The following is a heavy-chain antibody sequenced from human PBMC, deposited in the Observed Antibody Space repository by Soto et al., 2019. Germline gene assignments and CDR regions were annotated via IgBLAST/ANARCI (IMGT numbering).Heavy chain of an antibody. CDR2: MNPSSGAT. V-gene: IGHV1-8*01. CDR3: ARGPFGRGSYKDY. D-gene: IGHD3-16*01. J-gene: IGHJ4*02. CDR1: GYTFTSYD. Sequence: ASVKVSCTDSGYTFTSYDSNWVRQATGQGLEWMGWMNPSSGATGYVQKFQGRVTMTRDTSISTAYMELSSLISEDTAVYYCARGPFGRGSYKDYWGQGTPVTVSS.